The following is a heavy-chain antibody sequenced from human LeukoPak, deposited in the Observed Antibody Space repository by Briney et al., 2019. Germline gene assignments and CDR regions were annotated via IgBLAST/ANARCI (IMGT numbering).Heavy chain of an antibody. CDR2: INHSGST. J-gene: IGHJ4*02. V-gene: IGHV4-34*01. CDR1: GFTFSSYA. Sequence: PGGSLRLSCAASGFTFSSYAMSWIRQPPGKGLEWSGEINHSGSTNYSPSLKSRVTISVNTSKNQFSLKLTSVTAADTAVYYCARAGFALAPHRGTPFDYWGQGTLVTVSS. CDR3: ARAGFALAPHRGTPFDY. D-gene: IGHD6-6*01.